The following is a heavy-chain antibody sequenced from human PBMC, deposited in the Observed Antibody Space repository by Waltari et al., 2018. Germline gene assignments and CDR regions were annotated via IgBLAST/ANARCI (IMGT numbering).Heavy chain of an antibody. V-gene: IGHV3-21*03. CDR1: GFTFSSYS. CDR3: ARDSSFENFVVVIVSDAFDI. D-gene: IGHD2-21*01. Sequence: EVQLVESGGGLVKPGGSLRLSCAASGFTFSSYSMNWVRQAPGKGLEWVSSISSSSSYIYYADSVKGRFTIARDNAKNSLYLQMNSLRAEDTAVYYCARDSSFENFVVVIVSDAFDIWGQGTMVTVPT. CDR2: ISSSSSYI. J-gene: IGHJ3*02.